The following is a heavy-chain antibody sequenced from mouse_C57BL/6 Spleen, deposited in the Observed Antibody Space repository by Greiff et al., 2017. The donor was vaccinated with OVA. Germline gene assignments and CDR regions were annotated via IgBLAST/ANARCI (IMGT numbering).Heavy chain of an antibody. Sequence: VQGVESGAELVRPGASVTLSCKASGYTFTDYEMHWVKQTPVHGLEWIGAIDPETGGTAYNQKFKGKAILTADKSSSTAYMELRSLTSEDSAVYYCTRPPYYGSSYVGFDVWGTGTTVTVSS. CDR3: TRPPYYGSSYVGFDV. CDR1: GYTFTDYE. CDR2: IDPETGGT. V-gene: IGHV1-15*01. D-gene: IGHD1-1*01. J-gene: IGHJ1*03.